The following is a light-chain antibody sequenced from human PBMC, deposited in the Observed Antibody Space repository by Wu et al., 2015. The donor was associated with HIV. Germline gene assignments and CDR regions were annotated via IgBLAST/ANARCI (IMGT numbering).Light chain of an antibody. V-gene: IGKV1-39*01. CDR3: QQYYNTPLT. J-gene: IGKJ1*01. CDR1: QSISSY. Sequence: DIQMTQSPSSLSASVGDRVTITCRASQSISSYLNWYQQKPGKAPKLLIYAASSLQSGVPSRFSGSGSGTDFTLTISSLQPEDFATYYCQQYYNTPLTFGQGTKVEIK. CDR2: AAS.